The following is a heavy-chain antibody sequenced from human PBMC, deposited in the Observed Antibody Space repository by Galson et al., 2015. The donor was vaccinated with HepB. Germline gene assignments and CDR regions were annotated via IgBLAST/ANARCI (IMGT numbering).Heavy chain of an antibody. J-gene: IGHJ4*02. Sequence: SVKVSCKASGYTFTSYAMHWVRQAPGQRLEWMGWINAGNGNTKYSQKFQGRVTITRDTSASTAYMELSSLRSEDTAVYYCARAVAYCGGDCYPHPAYYFDYWGQGTLVTVSS. V-gene: IGHV1-3*01. CDR1: GYTFTSYA. D-gene: IGHD2-21*02. CDR2: INAGNGNT. CDR3: ARAVAYCGGDCYPHPAYYFDY.